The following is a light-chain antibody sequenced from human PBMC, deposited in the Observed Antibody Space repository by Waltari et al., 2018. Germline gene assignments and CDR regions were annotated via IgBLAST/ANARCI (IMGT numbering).Light chain of an antibody. V-gene: IGKV2-28*01. CDR2: LGS. Sequence: DIVMTQSPFSLSVTPGEPASISCRSSESLLHSNAYNLLDWYLLKPGQSPQLLIYLGSNRASGVPDRFSGSGSGTDFTLKISRVEAEDVGVYYCMQALQRGTFGPGTKVDIK. CDR1: ESLLHSNAYNL. J-gene: IGKJ3*01. CDR3: MQALQRGT.